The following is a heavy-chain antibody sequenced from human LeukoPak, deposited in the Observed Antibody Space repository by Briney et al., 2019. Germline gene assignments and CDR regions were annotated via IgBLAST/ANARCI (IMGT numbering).Heavy chain of an antibody. CDR1: GFTFSSYA. CDR3: ASRRSYCSSTSCHLFDY. CDR2: ISGSGGST. J-gene: IGHJ4*02. V-gene: IGHV3-23*01. Sequence: PGGSLRLSCAASGFTFSSYAMSWVRQAPGKGLEWVSAISGSGGSTYYADSVKGRFTISRDNSKNTLYLQMNSLRAEDTAVYYCASRRSYCSSTSCHLFDYWGQGTLVTVSS. D-gene: IGHD2-2*01.